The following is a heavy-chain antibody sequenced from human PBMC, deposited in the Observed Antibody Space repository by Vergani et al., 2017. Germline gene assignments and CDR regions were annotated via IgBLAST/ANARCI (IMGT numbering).Heavy chain of an antibody. J-gene: IGHJ4*02. D-gene: IGHD6-6*01. CDR3: SSIGRTAARSGGSDY. CDR1: GGTFSSYA. V-gene: IGHV1-69*01. CDR2: IIPIFGTA. Sequence: QVQLVQSGAEVKKPGSSGKVSCKASGGTFSSYATSWVRQAPGKGLEWMGGIIPIFGTANYAQKFQGRVTITADESTSTAYMELSSLRSEDTAVYYCSSIGRTAARSGGSDYWGQGTLVTVSS.